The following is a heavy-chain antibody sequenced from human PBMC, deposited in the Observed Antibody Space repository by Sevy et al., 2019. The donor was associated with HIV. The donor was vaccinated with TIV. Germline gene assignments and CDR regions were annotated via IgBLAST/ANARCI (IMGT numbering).Heavy chain of an antibody. CDR3: ARGRNYDFWSGYYTGINYYYGMDV. CDR1: GYTFSSYD. V-gene: IGHV1-8*01. D-gene: IGHD3-3*01. J-gene: IGHJ6*02. CDR2: ITPNSGNT. Sequence: ASVKVSCKASGYTFSSYDINWVRQATGQRLEWMGWITPNSGNTGYAQKFQGRVTMSRNTSISTAYMELSSLRSEDPDVYYCARGRNYDFWSGYYTGINYYYGMDVWGQGTTVTVSS.